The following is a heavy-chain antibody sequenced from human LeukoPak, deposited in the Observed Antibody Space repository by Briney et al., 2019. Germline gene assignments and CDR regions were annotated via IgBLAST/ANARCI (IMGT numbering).Heavy chain of an antibody. J-gene: IGHJ5*02. CDR3: AGLIRPGWFDP. CDR2: IFYSGST. D-gene: IGHD1-14*01. V-gene: IGHV4-39*07. Sequence: SSETLSLTCTVSGGSTSSTSYYWGWIRQPPGKGLEWIGSIFYSGSTYYNPSLKSPVTISVDTSKNQFSLKLISVTAADTAVYYCAGLIRPGWFDPWGQGTLVTVSS. CDR1: GGSTSSTSYY.